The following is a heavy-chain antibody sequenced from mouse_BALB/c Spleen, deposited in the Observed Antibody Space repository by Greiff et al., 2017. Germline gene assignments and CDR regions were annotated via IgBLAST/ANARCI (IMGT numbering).Heavy chain of an antibody. CDR2: INPSNGRT. CDR3: ARRTGFDY. V-gene: IGHV1S81*02. J-gene: IGHJ2*01. CDR1: GYTFTSYW. Sequence: VQLQQPGAELVKPGASVKLSCKASGYTFTSYWMHWVKQRPGQGLEWIGEINPSNGRTNYNEKFKSKATLTVDKSSSTAYMQLSSLTSEDSAVYYCARRTGFDYWGQGTTLTVSS. D-gene: IGHD4-1*01.